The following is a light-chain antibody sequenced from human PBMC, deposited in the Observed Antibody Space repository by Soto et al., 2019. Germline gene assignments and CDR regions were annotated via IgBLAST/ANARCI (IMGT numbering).Light chain of an antibody. CDR3: QRYVNSPPFT. Sequence: EIGLTQSPGTLSLYPGERATLSSRASQSVNSGYLAWYQQKPGRAPRLLIYGVSSRATGIADRFSGSGCGAGFTLTISRLELQDFAVYYCQRYVNSPPFTFGPGTRLEIK. J-gene: IGKJ5*01. CDR2: GVS. V-gene: IGKV3-20*01. CDR1: QSVNSGY.